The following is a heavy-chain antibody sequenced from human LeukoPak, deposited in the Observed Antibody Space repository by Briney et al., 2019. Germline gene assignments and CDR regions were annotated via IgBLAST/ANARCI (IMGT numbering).Heavy chain of an antibody. V-gene: IGHV3-13*01. Sequence: GGSLRLSCAASGFTFSSYDMHWVRQATGKGLEWVSAIGTAGDTYYPGSVKGRFTISRDNSKNTLYLQMNSPRAEDTAVYYCAKDWDYDILTGPFDYWGQGTLVTVSS. CDR3: AKDWDYDILTGPFDY. CDR1: GFTFSSYD. D-gene: IGHD3-9*01. CDR2: IGTAGDT. J-gene: IGHJ4*02.